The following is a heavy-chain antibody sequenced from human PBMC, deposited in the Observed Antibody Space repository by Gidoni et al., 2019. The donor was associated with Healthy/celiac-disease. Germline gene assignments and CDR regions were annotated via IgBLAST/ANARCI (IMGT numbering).Heavy chain of an antibody. CDR1: GFTFDDYA. Sequence: EVQLVESGGGLVQPGRSLRLSCAASGFTFDDYAMHWVRQAPGKGLEWVSGISWNSGSIGYADSVKGRFTISRDNAKNSLYLQMNSLRAEDTALYYCAKGINMAAGTGFDYWGQGTLVTVSS. CDR3: AKGINMAAGTGFDY. J-gene: IGHJ4*02. CDR2: ISWNSGSI. V-gene: IGHV3-9*01. D-gene: IGHD6-13*01.